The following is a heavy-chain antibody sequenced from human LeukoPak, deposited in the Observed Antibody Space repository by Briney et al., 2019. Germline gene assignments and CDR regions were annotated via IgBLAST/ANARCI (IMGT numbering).Heavy chain of an antibody. V-gene: IGHV2-5*02. J-gene: IGHJ5*02. Sequence: PGPTLVKPTQTLTLTCTFTGFSLSTSGGGVGWIRQPPGKVLEWLALIYWDGDKRYRPSLSSSLTITKDTSKNQVVLTMTNMDPVDTATYYCAHRRRSSGSGNWFDPWGQGTLVTVSS. CDR3: AHRRRSSGSGNWFDP. D-gene: IGHD3-10*01. CDR1: GFSLSTSGGG. CDR2: IYWDGDK.